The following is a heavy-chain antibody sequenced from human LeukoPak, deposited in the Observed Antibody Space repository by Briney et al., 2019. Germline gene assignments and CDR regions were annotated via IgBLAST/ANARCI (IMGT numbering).Heavy chain of an antibody. D-gene: IGHD4-17*01. J-gene: IGHJ3*02. CDR3: ARKDTVTTRAFDI. V-gene: IGHV4-59*01. CDR1: GGSISSYY. Sequence: SETLSLTCTVSGGSISSYYWSWIRQPPGKGLEWIGYIYYSGSTNYNPSLKSRVTTSVDTSKNQFSLKLSSVTAADTAVYYCARKDTVTTRAFDIWGQGTMVTVSS. CDR2: IYYSGST.